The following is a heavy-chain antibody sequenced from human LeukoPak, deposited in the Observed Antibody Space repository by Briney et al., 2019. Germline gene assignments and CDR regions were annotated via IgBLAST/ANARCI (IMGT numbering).Heavy chain of an antibody. CDR1: GGSICRSSYY. CDR2: LYNIEST. CDR3: ARHPTLTSGGNFDY. J-gene: IGHJ4*02. V-gene: IGHV4-39*01. Sequence: SETLSLTCSVSGGSICRSSYYWGWIRLPPGKGLEWIGSLYNIESTYYNPSLQSRVTISVDTSKNQFSLKLSSVTAADTAVYYCARHPTLTSGGNFDYWGQGALVTVSS. D-gene: IGHD3-16*01.